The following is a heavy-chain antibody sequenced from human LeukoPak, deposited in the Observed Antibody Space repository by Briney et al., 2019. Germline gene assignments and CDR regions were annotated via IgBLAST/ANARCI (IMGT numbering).Heavy chain of an antibody. CDR2: ISGSGGST. CDR1: GFPFSSDA. CDR3: ARSDYDYIWGSYRITGVFDY. V-gene: IGHV3-23*01. Sequence: GGSLRHSCAAHGFPFSSDAMSWVRQAPGKGLELVSAISGSGGSTYYADSVKGRLTISRENAKNSLYLQMNSLRAEGTAVYYCARSDYDYIWGSYRITGVFDYWGHGTLVTVSS. D-gene: IGHD3-16*02. J-gene: IGHJ4*01.